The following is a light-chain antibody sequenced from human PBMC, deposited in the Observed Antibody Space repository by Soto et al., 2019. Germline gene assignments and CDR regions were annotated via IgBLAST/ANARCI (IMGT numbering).Light chain of an antibody. CDR3: SSYSSGSTLLL. CDR2: EVI. J-gene: IGLJ2*01. CDR1: SSDIGRHDY. Sequence: QSALTQPASVSGPPGQSITISCTGSSSDIGRHDYVSWYQHHPGKVPKVIIYEVIHRPSGVSNRFSGSKSGNTASLTISGLQAADVADYYCSSYSSGSTLLLFGGGTKVTVL. V-gene: IGLV2-14*01.